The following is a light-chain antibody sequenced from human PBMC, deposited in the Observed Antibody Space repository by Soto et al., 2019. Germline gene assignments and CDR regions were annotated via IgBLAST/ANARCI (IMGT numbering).Light chain of an antibody. CDR2: GAS. CDR3: QHYGSSLSIT. Sequence: EIVLTQSPGTLSLSPGERATLSCRASQSISSSYLAWYRQKPGQAPRLLIYGASSRASGFPNRFSGSGSGTDFTLTISRLEPEDFAVYYCQHYGSSLSITFGQGTRLEIK. V-gene: IGKV3-20*01. CDR1: QSISSSY. J-gene: IGKJ5*01.